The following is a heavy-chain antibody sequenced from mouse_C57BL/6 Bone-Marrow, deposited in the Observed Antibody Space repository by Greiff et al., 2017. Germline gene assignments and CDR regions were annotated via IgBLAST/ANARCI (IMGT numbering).Heavy chain of an antibody. CDR3: TGWLLREAY. J-gene: IGHJ3*01. Sequence: QVQLQQSGAELVRPGASVKLSCKASGYTFTDYEMNWVKQTPVHGLEWIAAIDPEPGGTAYTQKFKGKAILTADKSSSTAYMEHRGLTSEYSAVYYCTGWLLREAYWGQGTLVTVSA. CDR1: GYTFTDYE. V-gene: IGHV1-15*01. D-gene: IGHD2-3*01. CDR2: IDPEPGGT.